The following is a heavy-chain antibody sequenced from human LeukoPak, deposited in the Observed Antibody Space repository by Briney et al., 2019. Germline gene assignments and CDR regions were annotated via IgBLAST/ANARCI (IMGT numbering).Heavy chain of an antibody. CDR1: GFTFSSYA. D-gene: IGHD5-18*01. J-gene: IGHJ4*02. V-gene: IGHV3-30-3*01. CDR2: ISYDGSNK. Sequence: GGSLRLSCAASGFTFSSYAMHWVRQAPGKGLEWVAVISYDGSNKYYADSVKGRFTISRDNSKNTLYLQMNSLRAEDTAVYYCARDRIQLPDCWGQGTLVTVSS. CDR3: ARDRIQLPDC.